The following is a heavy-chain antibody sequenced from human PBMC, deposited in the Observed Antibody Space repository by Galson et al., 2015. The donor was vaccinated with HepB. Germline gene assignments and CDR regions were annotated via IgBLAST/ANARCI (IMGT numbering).Heavy chain of an antibody. V-gene: IGHV3-33*01. D-gene: IGHD1-1*01. CDR2: IWYDGSNK. CDR3: ARGGGWLQAYNLDGP. J-gene: IGHJ5*02. Sequence: SLRLSCAASGFTFSSYGMHWVRQAPGKGLEWVAVIWYDGSNKYYADSVKGRFTISRDNSKNTLYLQMNSLRAEDTAVYYCARGGGWLQAYNLDGPWGQGTLVTVSS. CDR1: GFTFSSYG.